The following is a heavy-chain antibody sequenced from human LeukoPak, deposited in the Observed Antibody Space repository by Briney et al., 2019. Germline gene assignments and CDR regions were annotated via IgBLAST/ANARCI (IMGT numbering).Heavy chain of an antibody. V-gene: IGHV4-34*01. Sequence: SETLSLTCAVYGGSFSGYYWSWIRQPPGKGLEWIGEINHSGSTNYNPSLKSRVTISVDTSKNQFSLKLSSVIAADTAVYYCARGHAPREPFDYWGQGTLVTVSS. D-gene: IGHD5-24*01. CDR3: ARGHAPREPFDY. J-gene: IGHJ4*02. CDR2: INHSGST. CDR1: GGSFSGYY.